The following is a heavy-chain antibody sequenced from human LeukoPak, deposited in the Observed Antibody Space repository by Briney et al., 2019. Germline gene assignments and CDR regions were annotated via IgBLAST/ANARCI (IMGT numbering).Heavy chain of an antibody. V-gene: IGHV3-9*01. D-gene: IGHD6-19*01. CDR2: ISWNSGSI. J-gene: IGHJ4*02. Sequence: GGSLRLSCAASGFTFDDYAMHWVRQAPGKGLEWVSGISWNSGSIGYADSVKGRFTISRDNSKNTLYLQMNSLRAEDTAVYYCARDRGAVAWYYFDYWGQGTLVTVSS. CDR1: GFTFDDYA. CDR3: ARDRGAVAWYYFDY.